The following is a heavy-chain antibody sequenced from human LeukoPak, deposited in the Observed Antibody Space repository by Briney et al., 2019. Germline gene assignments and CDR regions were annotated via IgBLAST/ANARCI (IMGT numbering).Heavy chain of an antibody. Sequence: PSETLSLTCTVSGGSISSSSYYWGWIRQPPGKGLEWIGSIYYSGSTHYNPSLKSRLTISVDTSKNHFSLKLSSVTAVDTAVYYCARDPAVAGSGGFDPWGQGTLVTVSS. CDR1: GGSISSSSYY. J-gene: IGHJ5*02. CDR3: ARDPAVAGSGGFDP. CDR2: IYYSGST. D-gene: IGHD6-19*01. V-gene: IGHV4-39*02.